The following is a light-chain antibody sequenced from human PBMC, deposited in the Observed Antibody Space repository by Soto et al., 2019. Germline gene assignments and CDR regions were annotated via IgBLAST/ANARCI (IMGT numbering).Light chain of an antibody. CDR2: ATS. CDR3: QQSYSSTWT. V-gene: IGKV1-39*01. J-gene: IGKJ1*01. CDR1: QSIGNY. Sequence: DIQITQSPSSLSASIGDRVTITCRAGQSIGNYLNWYQQKPGKAPNLLIYATSSLQSGVPSRFSGSGSGTEFTLTISSLQREDFAIYYCQQSYSSTWTFGQGTKVDIK.